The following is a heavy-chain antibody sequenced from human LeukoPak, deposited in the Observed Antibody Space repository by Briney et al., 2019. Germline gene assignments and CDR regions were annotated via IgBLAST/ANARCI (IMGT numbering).Heavy chain of an antibody. CDR2: ISAYNGNT. CDR1: GYTFTSYG. J-gene: IGHJ6*03. D-gene: IGHD2-2*01. Sequence: GASVKVSCKASGYTFTSYGISWVRQAPGQGLEWMGWISAYNGNTNYAQKLQGRVTMTTDTSTSTAYMELRSLRSDDTAVYYCARVSKYQLLFGGGNYYYYMDVWGKGTTVTVSS. V-gene: IGHV1-18*01. CDR3: ARVSKYQLLFGGGNYYYYMDV.